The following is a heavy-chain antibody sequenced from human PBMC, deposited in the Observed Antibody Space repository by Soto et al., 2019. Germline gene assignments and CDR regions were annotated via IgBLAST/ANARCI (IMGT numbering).Heavy chain of an antibody. CDR2: INAGNGNT. CDR1: GYTFTSYA. CDR3: ARGDYSDTSGPFSDAFDI. D-gene: IGHD3-22*01. J-gene: IGHJ3*02. Sequence: ASVKVSCKASGYTFTSYAMHWVRQAPGQRLEWMGWINAGNGNTKYSQKFQGRVTITRDSSAGTAYMELTSLRSEDTAMYYCARGDYSDTSGPFSDAFDIWGQGTMVTVS. V-gene: IGHV1-3*01.